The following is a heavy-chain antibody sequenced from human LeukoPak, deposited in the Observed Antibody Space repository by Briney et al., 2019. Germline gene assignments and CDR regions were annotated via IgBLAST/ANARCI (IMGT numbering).Heavy chain of an antibody. CDR3: ARRSSGWCVDY. Sequence: GESLKISCKGSGFTFRNSWIAWARQMPGKGLEWMGIIYPGDSDTRYSPSFQGQVTISADKSITTAYLQWSSLKASDTAMYYCARRSSGWCVDYWGQGTLVTVSS. J-gene: IGHJ4*02. CDR2: IYPGDSDT. CDR1: GFTFRNSW. D-gene: IGHD6-19*01. V-gene: IGHV5-51*01.